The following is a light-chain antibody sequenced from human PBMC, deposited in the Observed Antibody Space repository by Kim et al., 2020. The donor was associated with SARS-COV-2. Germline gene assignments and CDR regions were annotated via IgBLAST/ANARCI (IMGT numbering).Light chain of an antibody. V-gene: IGKV1-33*01. Sequence: DIQMTQSPSSLSASVGDRVTITCQASQDISNNLDWYQQKPGKAPKPLIYDASNLQTGVPSRFSGSGSGTDFTLTISSLQPEDFATYYCQQYHNYPLTFGGGTKVDIK. CDR2: DAS. J-gene: IGKJ4*01. CDR3: QQYHNYPLT. CDR1: QDISNN.